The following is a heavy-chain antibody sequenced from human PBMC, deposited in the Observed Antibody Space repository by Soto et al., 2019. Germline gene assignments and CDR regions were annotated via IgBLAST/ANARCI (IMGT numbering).Heavy chain of an antibody. CDR3: AKALWFGVVLSGGYFGY. CDR2: ISGTGDRT. Sequence: EVQLLESGGGLVQPGGSLRLSCAASGFTFSSYAMGWVRQTPGKGLEWVSAISGTGDRTFYADSVKGRFTISRDNSKKRLSLKMNSLRAEDTAVYYCAKALWFGVVLSGGYFGYWGQGTLVTVCS. V-gene: IGHV3-23*01. D-gene: IGHD3-10*01. CDR1: GFTFSSYA. J-gene: IGHJ4*02.